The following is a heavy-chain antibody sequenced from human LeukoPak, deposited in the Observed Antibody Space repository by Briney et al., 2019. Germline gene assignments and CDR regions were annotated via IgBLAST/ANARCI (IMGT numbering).Heavy chain of an antibody. V-gene: IGHV3-23*01. D-gene: IGHD1-1*01. Sequence: GGSLRLSCTASGFSFDAYAMTWVRQAPGKGLEWVSAISGSGANTYYADSVKGRFTISRDNSKNTLYLQMNSLRAEDTAVYYCARDLNYYFDYWGQGTLVTVSS. CDR1: GFSFDAYA. CDR2: ISGSGANT. J-gene: IGHJ4*02. CDR3: ARDLNYYFDY.